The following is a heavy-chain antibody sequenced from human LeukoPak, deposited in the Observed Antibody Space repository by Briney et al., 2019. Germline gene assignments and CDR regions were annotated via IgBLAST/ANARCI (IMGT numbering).Heavy chain of an antibody. J-gene: IGHJ4*02. CDR1: GGSISNYY. V-gene: IGHV4-59*01. D-gene: IGHD6-19*01. CDR2: IYYSGNA. CDR3: ARENYSSGWYGIIDY. Sequence: PSETLSLTCTVSGGSISNYYWSWIRQPPGKGLEWIGYIYYSGNANYNPSLKSRVTISVDTSKNQFSLKLSSVTAAETALYLLARENYSSGWYGIIDYWGQGTLVTVSS.